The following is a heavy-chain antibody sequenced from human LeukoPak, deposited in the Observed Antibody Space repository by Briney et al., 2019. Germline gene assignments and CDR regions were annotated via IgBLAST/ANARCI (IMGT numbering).Heavy chain of an antibody. J-gene: IGHJ6*03. D-gene: IGHD3-10*01. Sequence: HPGGSLRLSCAASGFTFSSYAMHWVRQAPGKGLEWVAVISYDGSNKYYADSVKGRFTISRDNSKNTLSLQMNSLRPEDTAVYYCAKGVGGSANYYYMDVWGKGTTVTVSS. V-gene: IGHV3-30-3*01. CDR2: ISYDGSNK. CDR3: AKGVGGSANYYYMDV. CDR1: GFTFSSYA.